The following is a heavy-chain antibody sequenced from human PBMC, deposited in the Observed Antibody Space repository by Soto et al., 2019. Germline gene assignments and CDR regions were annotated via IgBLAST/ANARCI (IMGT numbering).Heavy chain of an antibody. V-gene: IGHV1-69*01. D-gene: IGHD3-22*01. CDR3: AGELYYYDSSGYYYYYYGMDV. Sequence: QVQLVQSGAEVKKPGSSVKVSCKASGGTFSSYAISWVRQAPGQGLEWMGGIIPIFGTANYAQKFQGRVTITADESTSTAYMELSSLRTEDTAVYYCAGELYYYDSSGYYYYYYGMDVWGQGTTVTVSS. CDR1: GGTFSSYA. CDR2: IIPIFGTA. J-gene: IGHJ6*02.